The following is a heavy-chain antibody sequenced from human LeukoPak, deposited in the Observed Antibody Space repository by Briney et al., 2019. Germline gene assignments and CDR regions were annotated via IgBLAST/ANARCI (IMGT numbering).Heavy chain of an antibody. Sequence: SETLSLTCTVSGGSISSHYWSWIRRPPGKGLEWIGYIYYSGSTNYNPSLKSRVTISVDTSKNQFSLKLSSVTAADTAVYYCARGFPTYSSSWYNWFDPWGQGTLVTVSS. V-gene: IGHV4-59*11. J-gene: IGHJ5*02. CDR3: ARGFPTYSSSWYNWFDP. CDR2: IYYSGST. CDR1: GGSISSHY. D-gene: IGHD6-13*01.